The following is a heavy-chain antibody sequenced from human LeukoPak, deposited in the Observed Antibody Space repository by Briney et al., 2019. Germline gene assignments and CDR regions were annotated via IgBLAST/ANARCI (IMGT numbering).Heavy chain of an antibody. J-gene: IGHJ3*01. CDR2: ISPSGDNT. CDR3: AQDWPSAVTTTPGF. V-gene: IGHV3-23*01. Sequence: HPGGSLRLSCAASGFTFRDYVISWVRQAPGKGLEWVSSISPSGDNTYYAGSVRGRFTLSRDNSKNTVYFQMNSLRAEDTAICYCAQDWPSAVTTTPGFWGQGTMVIVSS. D-gene: IGHD4-17*01. CDR1: GFTFRDYV.